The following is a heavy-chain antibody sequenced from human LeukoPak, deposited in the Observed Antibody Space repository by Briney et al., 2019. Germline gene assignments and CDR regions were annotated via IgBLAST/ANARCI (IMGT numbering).Heavy chain of an antibody. V-gene: IGHV3-9*03. Sequence: GGSLRLSCAASGFTFSSYSMNWVRQAPGKGLEWVSGISWNSGSIGYADSVKGRFTISRDNAKNSLYLQMNSLRAEDMALYYCAKDRAPNYYYYMDVWGKGTTVTVSS. CDR1: GFTFSSYS. CDR2: ISWNSGSI. J-gene: IGHJ6*03. CDR3: AKDRAPNYYYYMDV.